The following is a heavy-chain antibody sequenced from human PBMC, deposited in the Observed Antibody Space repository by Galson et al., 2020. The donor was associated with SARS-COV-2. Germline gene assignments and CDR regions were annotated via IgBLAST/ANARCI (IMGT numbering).Heavy chain of an antibody. CDR3: TTVLGDWNFGSLDY. Sequence: GESLKISCAASGFTFRNGWMNWVRQVPGKGLEWVGRIKSQSDGGTTDYAAPAKGRFIISRDDSKNMLYLQMNSLKTEDTAIYFCTTVLGDWNFGSLDYWGQGALVTVSS. CDR2: IKSQSDGGTT. J-gene: IGHJ4*02. V-gene: IGHV3-15*01. D-gene: IGHD1-7*01. CDR1: GFTFRNGW.